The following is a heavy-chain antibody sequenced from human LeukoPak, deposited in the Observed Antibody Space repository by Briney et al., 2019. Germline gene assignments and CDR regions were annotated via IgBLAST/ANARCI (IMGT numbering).Heavy chain of an antibody. CDR3: ASHLGGTAGY. Sequence: GGSLRLSCADSGFTFRSYAMTWVRQAPGKGLEWISTISGSGGATFCADSVKGRFTISRDNSKNTLYLQMNSLRAEDTAVYYCASHLGGTAGYWGQVTLVTVSS. CDR2: ISGSGGAT. CDR1: GFTFRSYA. J-gene: IGHJ4*02. D-gene: IGHD1-1*01. V-gene: IGHV3-23*01.